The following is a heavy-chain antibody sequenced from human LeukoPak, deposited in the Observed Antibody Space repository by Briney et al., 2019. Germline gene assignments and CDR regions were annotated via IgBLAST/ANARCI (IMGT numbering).Heavy chain of an antibody. CDR2: ITFTGNT. CDR3: AREGGAPGHTNEFDY. V-gene: IGHV4-59*01. CDR1: GITPFY. Sequence: SETLSLTCSVSGITPFYWSWIWQTPGKGLEWIGHITFTGNTNYNPSLKSRVTISLGTSNNQFSLELKAVTAADTAVYCAREGGAPGHTNEFDYWGQGILVTVSS. D-gene: IGHD1-1*01. J-gene: IGHJ4*02.